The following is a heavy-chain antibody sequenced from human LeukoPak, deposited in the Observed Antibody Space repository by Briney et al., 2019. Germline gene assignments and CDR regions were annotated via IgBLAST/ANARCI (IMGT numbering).Heavy chain of an antibody. Sequence: PGGSLRLSCAASGLTFDDYGMSWVRQVPGKGLEWVSGINWNGGSTGYADSVKGRFTISRDNSKSTLFLQMNSLRAEDTAVYYCAKDPRVGSRVATPCHWGQGTLVTVSS. CDR2: INWNGGST. CDR3: AKDPRVGSRVATPCH. V-gene: IGHV3-20*04. J-gene: IGHJ4*02. D-gene: IGHD5-24*01. CDR1: GLTFDDYG.